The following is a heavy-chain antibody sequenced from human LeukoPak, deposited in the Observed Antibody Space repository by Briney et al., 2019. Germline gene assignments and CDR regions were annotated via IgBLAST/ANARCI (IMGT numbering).Heavy chain of an antibody. CDR3: AKDGGFVVVAATGVDY. CDR1: GFTFSSYG. Sequence: SGGSLRLSCAASGFTFSSYGMHWVRQAPGKGLEWVAFIRYDGSNKYYADSVKGRFTISRDNSKNTLYLQMNSLRAEDTAVYYCAKDGGFVVVAATGVDYWGQGTLVTVSS. J-gene: IGHJ4*02. CDR2: IRYDGSNK. D-gene: IGHD2-15*01. V-gene: IGHV3-30*02.